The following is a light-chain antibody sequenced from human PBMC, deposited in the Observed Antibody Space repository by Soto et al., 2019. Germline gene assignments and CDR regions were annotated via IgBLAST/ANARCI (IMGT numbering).Light chain of an antibody. CDR3: QQYNNWPPWT. CDR2: DAS. V-gene: IGKV1-5*01. Sequence: DIQMTQSPSTLSASVGDRVTITCRASQSISSWLAWYQQKPGKAPKLLIYDASSLESGVPSRFSGSGSGTEFTLTISSLQSEDFAVYYCQQYNNWPPWTFSQGTKVDIK. CDR1: QSISSW. J-gene: IGKJ1*01.